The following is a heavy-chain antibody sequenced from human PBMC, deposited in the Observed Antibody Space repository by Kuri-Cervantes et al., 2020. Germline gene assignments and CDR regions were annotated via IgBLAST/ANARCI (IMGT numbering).Heavy chain of an antibody. CDR3: AKDMDSYGGPFDY. CDR1: GFTFSSYS. V-gene: IGHV3-21*01. Sequence: GGSLKISCAASGFTFSSYSMHWVRQAPGKWLEWVSSISSSSSYIYYADSVKGRFTISRDNAKNSLYLQMNSLRAEDTAVYYCAKDMDSYGGPFDYWGQGTLVTVSS. J-gene: IGHJ4*02. D-gene: IGHD5-18*01. CDR2: ISSSSSYI.